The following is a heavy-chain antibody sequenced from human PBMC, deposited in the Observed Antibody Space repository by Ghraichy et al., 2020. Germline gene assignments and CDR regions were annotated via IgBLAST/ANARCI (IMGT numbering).Heavy chain of an antibody. CDR1: GYSFSSGYW. CDR2: IFYSGDT. D-gene: IGHD6-13*01. J-gene: IGHJ4*02. Sequence: SETLSLTCGVSGYSFSSGYWWGWIRQPPGKGLEWVGYIFYSGDTSYNPSLKSRITMSVDTSKNQFSLSLNSVTAVDTAVYYCARYSISPGAHYFDSWGQGILVTVSS. V-gene: IGHV4-28*01. CDR3: ARYSISPGAHYFDS.